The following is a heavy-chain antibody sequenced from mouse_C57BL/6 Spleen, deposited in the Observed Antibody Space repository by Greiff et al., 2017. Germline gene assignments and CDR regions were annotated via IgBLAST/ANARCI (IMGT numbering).Heavy chain of an antibody. CDR2: INPNNGGT. D-gene: IGHD2-2*01. J-gene: IGHJ2*01. CDR1: GYTFTDYN. CDR3: AREFIWLRRGFDY. Sequence: EVQLQQSGPELVKPGASVKMSCKASGYTFTDYNMHWVKQSHGKSLEWIGYINPNNGGTSYNQKFKGKATLTVNKSSSTAYMEHRSLTSEDSAVYYCAREFIWLRRGFDYWGQGTTLTVSS. V-gene: IGHV1-22*01.